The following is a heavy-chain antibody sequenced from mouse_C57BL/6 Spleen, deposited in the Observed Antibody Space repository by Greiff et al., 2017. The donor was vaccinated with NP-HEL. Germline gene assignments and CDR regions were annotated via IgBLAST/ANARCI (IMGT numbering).Heavy chain of an antibody. CDR2: IDPSDSET. J-gene: IGHJ2*01. CDR3: ARGGLLRYFDY. D-gene: IGHD1-1*01. Sequence: QVQLQQPGAELVRPGSSVKLSCKASGYTFTSYWMHWVKQRPIQGLEWIGNIDPSDSETHYNQKFKDKATLTVDKSSSTAYMQLRSLTSEDSAVYYCARGGLLRYFDYWGQGTTLTVSS. V-gene: IGHV1-52*01. CDR1: GYTFTSYW.